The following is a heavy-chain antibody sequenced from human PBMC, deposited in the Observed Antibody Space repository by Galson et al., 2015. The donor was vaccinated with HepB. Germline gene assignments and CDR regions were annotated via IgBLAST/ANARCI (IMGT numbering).Heavy chain of an antibody. D-gene: IGHD2-2*01. V-gene: IGHV3-30-3*01. CDR3: ARNLVCGTTTCYEMDV. CDR1: GFSFSDHA. Sequence: SLRLSCAASGFSFSDHAMHWVRQAPGKGLDWVAIISNDGNTKYQADSVKGRFTISRDNSKNTLYMQMNSLRVEDTAVYYCARNLVCGTTTCYEMDVWGKGTTVTVSS. CDR2: ISNDGNTK. J-gene: IGHJ6*04.